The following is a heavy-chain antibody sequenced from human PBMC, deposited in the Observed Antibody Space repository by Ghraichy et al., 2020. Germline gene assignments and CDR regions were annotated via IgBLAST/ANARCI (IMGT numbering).Heavy chain of an antibody. Sequence: SETLSLTCTVSGGSISSGGYYWSWIRQHPGKGLEWIGYIYYSGSTYYNPSLKSLVTISVDTSKNQFSLKLSSVTAADTAVYYCARGGIAAAGTPGWLGFDPWGQGTLVTVSS. CDR2: IYYSGST. J-gene: IGHJ5*02. D-gene: IGHD6-13*01. CDR3: ARGGIAAAGTPGWLGFDP. CDR1: GGSISSGGYY. V-gene: IGHV4-31*01.